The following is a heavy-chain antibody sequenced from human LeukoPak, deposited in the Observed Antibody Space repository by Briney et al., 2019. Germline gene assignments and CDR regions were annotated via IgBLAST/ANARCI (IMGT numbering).Heavy chain of an antibody. CDR2: ISAYNGNT. J-gene: IGHJ4*02. CDR1: GYTFTSYG. Sequence: EASVKVSCKASGYTFTSYGISWVRQAPGQGLEWMGWISAYNGNTNYAQKLQGRVTMTTDTSTSTAYMDLRSLRSDDTAVYYCARDPDFWSGYYLHYFDYWGQGTLVTVSS. V-gene: IGHV1-18*01. D-gene: IGHD3-3*01. CDR3: ARDPDFWSGYYLHYFDY.